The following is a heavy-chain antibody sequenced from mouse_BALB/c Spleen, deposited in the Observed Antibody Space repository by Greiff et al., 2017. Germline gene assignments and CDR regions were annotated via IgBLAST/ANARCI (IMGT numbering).Heavy chain of an antibody. CDR1: GFTFSSYT. CDR3: TRDGY. Sequence: EVKLMESGGGLVKPGGSLKLSCAASGFTFSSYTMSWVRQTPEKRLEWVATISSGGSYTYYPDSVKGRFTISRDNAKNTLYLQMSSLKSEDTAIYYCTRDGYWGQGTSVTVSS. J-gene: IGHJ4*01. CDR2: ISSGGSYT. V-gene: IGHV5-6-4*01.